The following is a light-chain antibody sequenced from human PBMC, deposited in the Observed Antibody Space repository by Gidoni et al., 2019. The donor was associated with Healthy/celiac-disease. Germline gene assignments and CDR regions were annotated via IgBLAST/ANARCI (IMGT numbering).Light chain of an antibody. V-gene: IGKV1-39*01. CDR1: QSISSY. Sequence: DIQITQYPSSLSASVGDRVTITCRASQSISSYLNWYQQKPGKAPKLLIYAASSLQSGVPSRFSGSGSGTDFTLTISSLQPEDFATYYCQQSYSTPDTFGQGTRLEIK. CDR2: AAS. J-gene: IGKJ5*01. CDR3: QQSYSTPDT.